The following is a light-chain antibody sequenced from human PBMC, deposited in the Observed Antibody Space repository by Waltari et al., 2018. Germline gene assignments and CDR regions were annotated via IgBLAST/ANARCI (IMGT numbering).Light chain of an antibody. Sequence: QSVLTQPPSVSAAPGQKVTISCSGSSSNIWSNRVYWYQQFPGTAPKLLIYEDNRRPSGTPDRFSGSKSGTSATLDITGLQTGDEADYYCGTWDSSPTAGVFGGGTKLTVL. J-gene: IGLJ2*01. CDR1: SSNIWSNR. CDR2: EDN. CDR3: GTWDSSPTAGV. V-gene: IGLV1-51*02.